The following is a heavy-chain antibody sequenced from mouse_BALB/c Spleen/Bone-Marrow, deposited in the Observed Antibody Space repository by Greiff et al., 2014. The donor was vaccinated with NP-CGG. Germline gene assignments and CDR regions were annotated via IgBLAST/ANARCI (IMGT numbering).Heavy chain of an antibody. CDR2: ISDGGSYA. D-gene: IGHD1-2*01. CDR1: GSTFSDYY. J-gene: IGHJ1*01. V-gene: IGHV5-4*02. Sequence: EVKLVESGGGLVKPGGSLKLSCAASGSTFSDYYMYWVRQTPEKRLEWVATISDGGSYAYYPDSVKGRFTISRDNAKNNLYLQMSSLKSEDTAMYYCARVVTTATLYWYFDVWGAGTTVTVSS. CDR3: ARVVTTATLYWYFDV.